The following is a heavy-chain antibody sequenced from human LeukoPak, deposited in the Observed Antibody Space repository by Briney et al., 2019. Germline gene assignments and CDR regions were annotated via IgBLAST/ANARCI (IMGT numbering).Heavy chain of an antibody. J-gene: IGHJ4*02. V-gene: IGHV1-18*01. CDR1: GYSFTSYG. CDR2: VGNYKGHT. CDR3: ARDGDYEDW. Sequence: AAVKVSCKASGYSFTSYGISWMRQAPGQGLEWMGWVGNYKGHTKYAQKFQDRVSMTTDISTNTAYMELRSLRSDDTAVYYCARDGDYEDWWGQGTLVTVSS. D-gene: IGHD4-17*01.